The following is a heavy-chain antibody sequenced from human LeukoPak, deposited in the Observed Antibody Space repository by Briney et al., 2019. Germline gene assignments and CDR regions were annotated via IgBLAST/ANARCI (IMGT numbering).Heavy chain of an antibody. D-gene: IGHD3-22*01. CDR2: IYYSGST. J-gene: IGHJ4*02. V-gene: IGHV4-39*01. CDR3: NYYDSVLGDY. CDR1: GGSISSSSYY. Sequence: SETLSLTCTVSGGSISSSSYYWGWIRQPPGKGLEWIGSIYYSGSTYYNPSLKSRVTISVDTSKNQFSLKLSSVTAADTAVYLPNYYDSVLGDYWGQGTLVTVSS.